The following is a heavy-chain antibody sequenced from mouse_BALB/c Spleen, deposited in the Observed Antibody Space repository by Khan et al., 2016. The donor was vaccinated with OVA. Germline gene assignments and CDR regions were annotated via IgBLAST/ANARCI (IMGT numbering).Heavy chain of an antibody. Sequence: EVQLVESGGDLVKPGGSLKLSCTASGFTFSTYCMSWVRQAPDKRLEWVASISTGGSYTYYPDSLKGRFTISRDHSKNTLYLQMSSLRSEDTVISSSRRFAYYYDSEGLAYWGQGTLVTVSA. D-gene: IGHD1-1*01. V-gene: IGHV5-6*01. CDR2: ISTGGSYT. J-gene: IGHJ3*01. CDR1: GFTFSTYC. CDR3: RRFAYYYDSEGLAY.